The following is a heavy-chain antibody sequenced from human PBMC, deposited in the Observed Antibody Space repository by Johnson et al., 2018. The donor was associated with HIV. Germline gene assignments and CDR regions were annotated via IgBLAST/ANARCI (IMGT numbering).Heavy chain of an antibody. CDR1: GFTFGDYA. CDR3: TTDPPLEWLPLPFDI. D-gene: IGHD3-3*01. V-gene: IGHV3-49*04. J-gene: IGHJ3*02. CDR2: IRRKAYGGTT. Sequence: VQLVESGGGLVQPGRSLRLSCTASGFTFGDYAMSWVRQAPGKGLEWVGFIRRKAYGGTTEYAASVKGRFTISRDDSKSIAYLQMNSLKTEDTAVYYCTTDPPLEWLPLPFDIWGLGTMVTVSS.